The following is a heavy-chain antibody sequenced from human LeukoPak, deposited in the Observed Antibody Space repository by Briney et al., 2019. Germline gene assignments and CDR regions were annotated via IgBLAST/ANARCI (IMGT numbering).Heavy chain of an antibody. CDR1: GFTFSSYS. CDR3: ARDRDGSGSYYNVATGWFDP. J-gene: IGHJ5*02. Sequence: PGGSLRLSCAASGFTFSSYSMNWVRQAPGKGLEWVSSISSSSSYIYYADSVKGRFTISRDNAKNSLYLQMNSLRAEDTAVYYCARDRDGSGSYYNVATGWFDPRGQGTLVTVFS. CDR2: ISSSSSYI. D-gene: IGHD3-10*01. V-gene: IGHV3-21*01.